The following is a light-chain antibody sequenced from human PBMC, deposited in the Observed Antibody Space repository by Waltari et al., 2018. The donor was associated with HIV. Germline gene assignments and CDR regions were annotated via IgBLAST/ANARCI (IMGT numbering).Light chain of an antibody. CDR1: SSAVGGSTL. CDR2: EVT. Sequence: QSALPQPASVSGSPGPSIPIPCTGTSSAVGGSTLVSWYQQHPGKAPKLMIYEVTKRPSGVSNRFSGSKSGNTASLTISGLQAEDEADYYCCSYAGSPYVFGTGTKVTVL. CDR3: CSYAGSPYV. J-gene: IGLJ1*01. V-gene: IGLV2-23*02.